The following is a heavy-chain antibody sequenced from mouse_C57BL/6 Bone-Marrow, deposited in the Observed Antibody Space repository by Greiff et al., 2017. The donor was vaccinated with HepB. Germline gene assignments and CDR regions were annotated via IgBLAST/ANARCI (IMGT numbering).Heavy chain of an antibody. V-gene: IGHV1-81*01. CDR2: IYPRSGNT. D-gene: IGHD3-2*02. CDR1: GYTFTSYG. CDR3: ARRRQLRSAWFAY. Sequence: QVQLQQSGAELARPGASVKLSCKASGYTFTSYGISWVKQRTGQGLEWIGEIYPRSGNTYYNEKFKGKATLTADKSSSTAYMELRSLTSEDSAVYFLARRRQLRSAWFAYWGQGTLVPVS. J-gene: IGHJ3*01.